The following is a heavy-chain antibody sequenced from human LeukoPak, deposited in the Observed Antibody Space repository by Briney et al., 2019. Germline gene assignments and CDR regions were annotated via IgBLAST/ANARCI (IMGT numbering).Heavy chain of an antibody. CDR2: ISYDGSNK. D-gene: IGHD2/OR15-2a*01. Sequence: GGSLRFSCAASGFTFSSYAMHWVRQAPGKGLEWVAVISYDGSNKYYADSVKGRFTISRDSSKNTLYLQMNSLRAEDTAVYYCAKQYYDAFDIWGQGTMVTVSS. V-gene: IGHV3-30*18. CDR3: AKQYYDAFDI. CDR1: GFTFSSYA. J-gene: IGHJ3*02.